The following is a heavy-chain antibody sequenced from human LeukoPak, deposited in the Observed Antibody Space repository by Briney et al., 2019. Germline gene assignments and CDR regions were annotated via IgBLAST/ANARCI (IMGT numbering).Heavy chain of an antibody. CDR2: ISYDGSNK. V-gene: IGHV3-30*18. CDR1: GITFSSHG. Sequence: PGRSLRLSCAASGITFSSHGMHWVRQAPGKGLEWVAVISYDGSNKYYADSVKGRFTISRDNSKNTLYLQMNSLRAEDTAVYYCAKIVVVVAATPWGAFDIWGQGTMVTVSS. D-gene: IGHD2-15*01. J-gene: IGHJ3*02. CDR3: AKIVVVVAATPWGAFDI.